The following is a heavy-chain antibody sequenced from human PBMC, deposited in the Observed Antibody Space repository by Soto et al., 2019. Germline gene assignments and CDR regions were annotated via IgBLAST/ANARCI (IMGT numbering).Heavy chain of an antibody. J-gene: IGHJ4*02. D-gene: IGHD6-19*01. CDR2: ISAYNGNT. Sequence: ASVKVSCKASGYTFTSYGISWVRQAPGQGLEWMGWISAYNGNTNYAQKLQGRVTMTTDTSTSTAYMELRSLRSDDTAVYYCTRGRRYSSGWSYYFQDYGSQGTLVTVSS. V-gene: IGHV1-18*01. CDR3: TRGRRYSSGWSYYFQDY. CDR1: GYTFTSYG.